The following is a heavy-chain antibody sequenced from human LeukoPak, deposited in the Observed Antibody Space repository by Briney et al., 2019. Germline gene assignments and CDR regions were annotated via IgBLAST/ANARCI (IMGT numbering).Heavy chain of an antibody. CDR2: IYYGVST. V-gene: IGHV4-59*08. J-gene: IGHJ5*02. Sequence: PSETLSLTCTVSGGSISSYYWSWIRQPPGKGLEWIGYIYYGVSTNYNPSLKSRVTISLDTSKKQISLKVRSVTAADTAIYYCARLLADNWFDPWGQGTLVIVSS. D-gene: IGHD6-13*01. CDR3: ARLLADNWFDP. CDR1: GGSISSYY.